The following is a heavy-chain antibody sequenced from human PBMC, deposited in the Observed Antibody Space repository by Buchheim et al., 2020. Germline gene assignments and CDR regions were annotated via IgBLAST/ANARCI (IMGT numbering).Heavy chain of an antibody. CDR1: GGSFSGYY. CDR3: ARDTPYYYGSGSFEGATDY. Sequence: QVQLQQWGAGLLKPSETLSLTCAVYGGSFSGYYWSWIRQPPGKGLEWIGEINHSGSTNYNPSLKSRVTISVDTSKNQFSLKLSSVTAADTAVYYCARDTPYYYGSGSFEGATDYWGQGTL. CDR2: INHSGST. V-gene: IGHV4-34*01. D-gene: IGHD3-10*01. J-gene: IGHJ4*02.